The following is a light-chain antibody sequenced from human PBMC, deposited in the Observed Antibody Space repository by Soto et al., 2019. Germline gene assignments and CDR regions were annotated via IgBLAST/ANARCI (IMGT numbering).Light chain of an antibody. CDR1: SSDVGGYNY. V-gene: IGLV2-14*01. Sequence: SVLTQPASVSGSPGQSITISCTGTSSDVGGYNYVSWYQQHPGKAPKLIIYDVSVRPSGVSNRFSGSKSGNTASLTISGLQAEDEADYYCSSYAGSSTLYVFGIGTKLTVL. CDR2: DVS. CDR3: SSYAGSSTLYV. J-gene: IGLJ1*01.